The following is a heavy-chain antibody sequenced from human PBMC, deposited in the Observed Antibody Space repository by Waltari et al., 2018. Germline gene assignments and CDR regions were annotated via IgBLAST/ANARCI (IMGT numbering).Heavy chain of an antibody. CDR2: IYYSGST. D-gene: IGHD3-22*01. Sequence: QVQLQESGPGLVKPSETLSLTCTVSGGSISSYYWSWIRQPPGKGLEWIRYIYYSGSTNYNPSLKSRVTISVDTSKNQFSLKLSSVTAADTAVYYCARYYYDSSGYYGFDYYGMDVWGQGTTVTVSS. J-gene: IGHJ6*02. CDR1: GGSISSYY. V-gene: IGHV4-59*01. CDR3: ARYYYDSSGYYGFDYYGMDV.